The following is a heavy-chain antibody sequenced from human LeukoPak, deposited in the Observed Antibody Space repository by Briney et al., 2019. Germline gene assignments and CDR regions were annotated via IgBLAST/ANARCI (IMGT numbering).Heavy chain of an antibody. CDR2: MNPNSGNT. D-gene: IGHD2-2*02. CDR3: AREWRYCSSTSCYRVPGGYYGMDV. V-gene: IGHV1-8*01. J-gene: IGHJ6*02. CDR1: GYTFTSYD. Sequence: ASVKVSCKASGYTFTSYDINWVRQATGQGLEWIGWMNPNSGNTGYAQKFQGRVTMTRNTSISTAYMELSSLRPEDTAVYYCAREWRYCSSTSCYRVPGGYYGMDVWGQGTTVTVSS.